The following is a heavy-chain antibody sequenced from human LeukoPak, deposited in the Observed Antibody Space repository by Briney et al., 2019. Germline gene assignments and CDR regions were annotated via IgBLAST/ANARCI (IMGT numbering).Heavy chain of an antibody. Sequence: GGSLRLSCAASGFTFSSYAMSWVRQAPGKGLEWVPAISGSGGSTYYADSVKGRFTISRDNSKNTLYLQMNSLRAEDTAVYYCAASPESIAVAGWGQGTLVTVSS. CDR3: AASPESIAVAG. V-gene: IGHV3-23*01. J-gene: IGHJ4*02. D-gene: IGHD6-19*01. CDR2: ISGSGGST. CDR1: GFTFSSYA.